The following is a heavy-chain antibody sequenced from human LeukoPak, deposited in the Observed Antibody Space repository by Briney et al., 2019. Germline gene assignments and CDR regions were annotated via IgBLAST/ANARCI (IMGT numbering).Heavy chain of an antibody. CDR2: IKQDGSEK. J-gene: IGHJ4*02. Sequence: GGSLRLSRAASGFTFNSFWMSWVRQAPGKGLEWVANIKQDGSEKYYVDSVKGRFTISRDNAKNSLYLQMNSLRAEDTAVYYCADLLGYCSGGRCYPPRRWGQGTLVTVSS. D-gene: IGHD2-15*01. CDR3: ADLLGYCSGGRCYPPRR. V-gene: IGHV3-7*01. CDR1: GFTFNSFW.